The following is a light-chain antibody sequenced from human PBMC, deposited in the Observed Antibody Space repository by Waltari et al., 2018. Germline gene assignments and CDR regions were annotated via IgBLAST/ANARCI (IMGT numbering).Light chain of an antibody. CDR2: ESR. CDR1: NIGSET. Sequence: SYVLTQASSVSVAPGQTATITCGGDNIGSETVNWYQHKTGQAPVLVVYESRHRPSGIAERFSGSDAGNTATLTISRVEAGDEADYVCQVWDSPTNDPNWVFSGGTKLTVL. V-gene: IGLV3-21*02. J-gene: IGLJ3*02. CDR3: QVWDSPTNDPNWV.